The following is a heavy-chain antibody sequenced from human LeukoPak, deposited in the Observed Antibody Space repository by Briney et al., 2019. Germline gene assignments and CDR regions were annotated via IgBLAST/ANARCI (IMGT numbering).Heavy chain of an antibody. D-gene: IGHD3-3*01. CDR3: ANSAFFWSAHPKFDD. CDR2: IGGVDDRA. CDR1: GVALNRHV. J-gene: IGHJ4*02. V-gene: IGHV3-23*01. Sequence: GGSLRLSCIASGVALNRHVLSWVRQAPGKGLEWVSSIGGVDDRAHYADSVKGRFTISRDNSKNTLFLQLNSLRAEDTATYYCANSAFFWSAHPKFDDWGQGTLVTVSS.